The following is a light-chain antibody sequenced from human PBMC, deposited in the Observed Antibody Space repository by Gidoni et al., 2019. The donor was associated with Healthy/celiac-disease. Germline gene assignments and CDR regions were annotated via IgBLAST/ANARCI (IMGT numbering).Light chain of an antibody. Sequence: DIQMTQPPSSLSASVGDRVTITCRASQSISSYLNWYQQKPGKAPKLLIYAASSLQSGVPSRFSGSGSETDFTLTISSLQPEDFATYYCQQSYSTFMYTFGQGTKLEIK. V-gene: IGKV1-39*01. CDR1: QSISSY. CDR3: QQSYSTFMYT. J-gene: IGKJ2*01. CDR2: AAS.